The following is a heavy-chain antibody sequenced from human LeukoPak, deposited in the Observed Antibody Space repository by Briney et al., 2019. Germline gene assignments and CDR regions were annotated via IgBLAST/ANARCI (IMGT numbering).Heavy chain of an antibody. CDR1: GYTLTELS. CDR2: FDPENGET. V-gene: IGHV1-24*01. Sequence: ASVKVSCKVSGYTLTELSMHWVRQAPGKGLEWMGGFDPENGETIYAQKFQGRVTMTEGTSTDTAYMELGSLRSEDTAVYYCATDLRGDILTGPSWGQGTLVTVSS. D-gene: IGHD3-9*01. CDR3: ATDLRGDILTGPS. J-gene: IGHJ5*02.